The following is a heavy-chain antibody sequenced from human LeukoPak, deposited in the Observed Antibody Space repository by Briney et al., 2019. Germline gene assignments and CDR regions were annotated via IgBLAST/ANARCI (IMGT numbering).Heavy chain of an antibody. Sequence: ASVKVSCKASGGTFSSYAISWVRQAPGQGLEWMGRIIPILGIANYAQKFQGRVTITTDESTSTAYMELSSLRSEDTAVYYCARLSSSWYPNYFDYWGQGTLVTVSS. CDR2: IIPILGIA. J-gene: IGHJ4*02. CDR3: ARLSSSWYPNYFDY. V-gene: IGHV1-69*04. D-gene: IGHD6-13*01. CDR1: GGTFSSYA.